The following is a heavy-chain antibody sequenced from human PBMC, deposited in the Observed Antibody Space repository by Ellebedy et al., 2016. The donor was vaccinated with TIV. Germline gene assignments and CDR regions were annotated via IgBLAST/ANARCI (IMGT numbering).Heavy chain of an antibody. J-gene: IGHJ4*02. Sequence: GESLKISXEASGFTFSNYWMNWVRQAPGEGLVWLSLISSDGSRTPYADSVKGRFTISRDNAKNILYLQMNSLRAEDTAVYYCAKDLTGSLDYWGQGTLVTVSS. V-gene: IGHV3-74*01. CDR2: ISSDGSRT. CDR3: AKDLTGSLDY. D-gene: IGHD3-9*01. CDR1: GFTFSNYW.